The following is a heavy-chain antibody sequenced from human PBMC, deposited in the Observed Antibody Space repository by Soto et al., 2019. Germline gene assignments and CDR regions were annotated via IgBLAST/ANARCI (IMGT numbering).Heavy chain of an antibody. J-gene: IGHJ5*02. D-gene: IGHD3-3*01. CDR2: IYYSGIT. CDR3: ANGVTFFGPVSRFWLDP. Sequence: QVRLQESGPGLVKPSQTLSLKFTVSGASISSGGYYWSWVRQPPGKGLEWLGYIYYSGITYFNPSLKSRVAISMETSKNLFFLTLSSGTAADTALYFCANGVTFFGPVSRFWLDPWCQGTLVTVSS. V-gene: IGHV4-30-4*01. CDR1: GASISSGGYY.